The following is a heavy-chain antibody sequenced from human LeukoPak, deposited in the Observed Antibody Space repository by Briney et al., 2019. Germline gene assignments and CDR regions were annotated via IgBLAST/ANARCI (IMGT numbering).Heavy chain of an antibody. CDR1: GGSISSYY. D-gene: IGHD2-2*01. J-gene: IGHJ3*02. CDR2: IYYSGST. Sequence: SSETLSLTCTVSGGSISSYYWSWIRQPPGKGLEWIGYIYYSGSTNYNPSLKSRVTISVDTSKNQFSLKLSSVTAADTAVYYCARHGVPAAIPGQSAFDIWGQGTMVTVSS. V-gene: IGHV4-59*08. CDR3: ARHGVPAAIPGQSAFDI.